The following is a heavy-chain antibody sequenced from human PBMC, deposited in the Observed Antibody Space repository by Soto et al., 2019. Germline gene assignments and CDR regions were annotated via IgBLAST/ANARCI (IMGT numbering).Heavy chain of an antibody. V-gene: IGHV1-3*04. CDR1: GYTFSGYA. CDR3: AGGYCSGASCLNWFDP. CDR2: INTGNDNT. D-gene: IGHD2-15*01. J-gene: IGHJ5*02. Sequence: RASVKVSCKASGYTFSGYAMHWVRQAPGQRPEWMGWINTGNDNTKYSQKFQGRVTITSDTSASIAYMELSSLTSEDTAIYYCAGGYCSGASCLNWFDPWGQGTLVTVSS.